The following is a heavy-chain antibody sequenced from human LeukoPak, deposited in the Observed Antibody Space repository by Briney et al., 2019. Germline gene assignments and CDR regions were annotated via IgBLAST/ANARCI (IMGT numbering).Heavy chain of an antibody. Sequence: GGSLRLSCAASGFTFSSYAMSWVRQAPGKGLEWVSAISGSGGSTCYADSVKGRFTISRDNSKNTLYLQMNSLRAEDTAVYYCAKEFYDYVWGSYHDYWGQGTLVTVSS. D-gene: IGHD3-16*01. CDR1: GFTFSSYA. V-gene: IGHV3-23*01. CDR3: AKEFYDYVWGSYHDY. J-gene: IGHJ4*02. CDR2: ISGSGGST.